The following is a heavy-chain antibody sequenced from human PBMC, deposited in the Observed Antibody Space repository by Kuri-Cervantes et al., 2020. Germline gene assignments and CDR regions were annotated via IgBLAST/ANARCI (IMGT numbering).Heavy chain of an antibody. V-gene: IGHV3-33*08. CDR3: ARVEYSSSWYSYYSYYGMDV. J-gene: IGHJ6*02. CDR2: IWYDGSNK. D-gene: IGHD6-13*01. CDR1: GFTFSSYG. Sequence: GESLKISCAASGFTFSSYGMHWVRQAPGEGLEWVAVIWYDGSNKYYADSVKGRFTISRDNSKNTLYLQMNSLRAEDTAVYYCARVEYSSSWYSYYSYYGMDVWGQGTTVTVSS.